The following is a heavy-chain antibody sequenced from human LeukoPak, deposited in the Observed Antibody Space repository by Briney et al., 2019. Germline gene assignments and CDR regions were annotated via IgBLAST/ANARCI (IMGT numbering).Heavy chain of an antibody. D-gene: IGHD2-15*01. CDR1: GFTFSSYG. V-gene: IGHV3-74*01. Sequence: AGGSLRLSCAASGFTFSSYGMHWVRQAPGKGLVWVSRINSDGSSTSYADSVKGRFTISRDNAKNTLYLQMNSLRAEDTAVYYCARALGYPYYYGMDVWGQGTTVTVSS. CDR2: INSDGSST. CDR3: ARALGYPYYYGMDV. J-gene: IGHJ6*02.